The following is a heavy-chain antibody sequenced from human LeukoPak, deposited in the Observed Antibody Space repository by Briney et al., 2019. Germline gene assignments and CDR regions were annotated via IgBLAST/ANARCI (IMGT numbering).Heavy chain of an antibody. CDR1: GGSISSSSYY. J-gene: IGHJ3*02. D-gene: IGHD3-22*01. CDR3: ARESGHVTMIVVVKGPDDAFDI. CDR2: IYYSGST. Sequence: SETLSLTCTVSGGSISSSSYYWGWIRQPPGKGLEWIGSIYYSGSTYYNPSLKSRVTISVDTSKNQFSLKLSSVTAADTAVYSCARESGHVTMIVVVKGPDDAFDIWGQGTMVTVSS. V-gene: IGHV4-39*07.